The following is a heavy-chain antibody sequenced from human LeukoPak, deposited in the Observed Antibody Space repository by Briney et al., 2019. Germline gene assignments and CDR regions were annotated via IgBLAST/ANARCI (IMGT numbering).Heavy chain of an antibody. D-gene: IGHD3-10*01. J-gene: IGHJ4*02. CDR2: ISSYDGRNK. Sequence: GGSLRLSCAASGFGFSAYGMHWGRQAPGKGLEWVAVISSYDGRNKYYADSVKGRFTISRDNSKNMLYMQMNSLRAEDTAVYYCAKDLPGYYGSGSYYRVLDYWGQGTLVTVSA. V-gene: IGHV3-30*18. CDR3: AKDLPGYYGSGSYYRVLDY. CDR1: GFGFSAYG.